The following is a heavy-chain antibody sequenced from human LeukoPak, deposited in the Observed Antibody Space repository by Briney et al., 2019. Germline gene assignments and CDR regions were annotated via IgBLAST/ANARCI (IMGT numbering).Heavy chain of an antibody. CDR1: GGTFSNYA. Sequence: VATVKVSCKASGGTFSNYAINWVRQAPGQGLEWMGGIIPIFGTGNYAQKFQGRVTITTDESTSTAYMELSSLRSEDTAVYYCARGPTLANAFDIWGQGTMVTVSS. J-gene: IGHJ3*02. V-gene: IGHV1-69*05. CDR3: ARGPTLANAFDI. CDR2: IIPIFGTG.